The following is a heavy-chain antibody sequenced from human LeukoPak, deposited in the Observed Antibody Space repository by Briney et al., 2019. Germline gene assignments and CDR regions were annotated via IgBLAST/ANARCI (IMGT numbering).Heavy chain of an antibody. J-gene: IGHJ5*02. V-gene: IGHV4-34*01. CDR1: GGSFSGYY. CDR3: ARATRDLGYTSSWYVASFWFDP. Sequence: PSETLSLTCAVYGGSFSGYYWSWIRQPPGKGLEWIGEINHSGSTNYNPSLKSRVTISVDTSKNQFSLKLSSVTAADTAVFYCARATRDLGYTSSWYVASFWFDPWGQGTLVTVSS. D-gene: IGHD6-13*01. CDR2: INHSGST.